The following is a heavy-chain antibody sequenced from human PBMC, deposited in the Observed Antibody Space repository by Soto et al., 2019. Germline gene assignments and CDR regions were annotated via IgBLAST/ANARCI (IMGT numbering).Heavy chain of an antibody. Sequence: LSLTCTVSGASISSSRSYWGWVRQPPGKGLEWIVSFYYTGGTYSTYYNPSLKSRVTISVDTSKSQFSLNLRSVTAADTAVYYCASPRQGNYDFLSGYYALAYWGQGTLVTVSS. CDR2: FYYTGGT. CDR1: GASISSSRSY. D-gene: IGHD3-3*01. CDR3: ASPRQGNYDFLSGYYALAY. J-gene: IGHJ4*02. V-gene: IGHV4-39*01.